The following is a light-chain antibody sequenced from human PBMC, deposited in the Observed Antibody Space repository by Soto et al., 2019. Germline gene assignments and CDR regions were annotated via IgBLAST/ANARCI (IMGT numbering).Light chain of an antibody. J-gene: IGKJ4*01. CDR2: KAS. CDR3: QQYNSYPLT. CDR1: QSISSW. Sequence: DIQMTQSPSTLSASVGDRVTSTCRASQSISSWLAWYQQKPGKAPTLLIYKASSLESGVPSRFSGSGSGTEFSLTISSLQPADFETYYCQQYNSYPLTFGGGTKVEIK. V-gene: IGKV1-5*03.